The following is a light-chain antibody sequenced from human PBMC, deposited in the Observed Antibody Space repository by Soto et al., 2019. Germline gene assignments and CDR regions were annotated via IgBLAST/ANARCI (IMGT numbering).Light chain of an antibody. CDR1: QGINNH. Sequence: DIQMTQSPSSLSASVGDRVTITCRASQGINNHLAWYQQKPGKVPKVLISSASTLQSGVPSRFSGSGSETDSTLTISSLQPEDVATYYCQKHNSAPFTFGPGTKVDI. CDR2: SAS. V-gene: IGKV1-27*01. J-gene: IGKJ3*01. CDR3: QKHNSAPFT.